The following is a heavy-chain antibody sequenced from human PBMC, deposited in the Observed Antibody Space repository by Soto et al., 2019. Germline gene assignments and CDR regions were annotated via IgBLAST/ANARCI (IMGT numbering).Heavy chain of an antibody. Sequence: PSETLSLTCAVYGGSFSGYYWSWIRQPPGKGLEWIGEINHSGSTNYNPSLKSRVTISVDTSKNQFSLKLSSVTAADTAVYYCARVESGYPRNPFDYWGQGTLVTVSS. CDR2: INHSGST. V-gene: IGHV4-34*01. CDR3: ARVESGYPRNPFDY. J-gene: IGHJ4*02. D-gene: IGHD3-3*01. CDR1: GGSFSGYY.